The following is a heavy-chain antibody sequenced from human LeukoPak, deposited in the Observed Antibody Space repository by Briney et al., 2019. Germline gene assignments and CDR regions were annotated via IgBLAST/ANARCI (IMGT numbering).Heavy chain of an antibody. CDR1: GFTFSSYA. D-gene: IGHD5-18*01. Sequence: PGGSLRLSCAASGFTFSSYAMHWVRQAPGKGLEWVAVISYDGSNKYYADSVKGRFTISRDNSKNTLYLQMNSLRAEDTAVYYCARGEYSYGPGDYYFDYWAREPWSPSPQ. J-gene: IGHJ4*02. CDR2: ISYDGSNK. CDR3: ARGEYSYGPGDYYFDY. V-gene: IGHV3-30*01.